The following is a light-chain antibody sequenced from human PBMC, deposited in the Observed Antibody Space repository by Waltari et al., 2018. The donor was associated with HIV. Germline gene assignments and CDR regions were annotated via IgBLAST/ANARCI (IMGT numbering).Light chain of an antibody. CDR2: AAS. CDR1: QAISNQ. V-gene: IGKV1-27*01. J-gene: IGKJ4*01. CDR3: QKFNSAPLT. Sequence: IQMTQSPSTLSAFVGDRVTTTCRAIQAISNQLTWYQHKAGKVPKLLIYAASTLQSGVPSRFNGSGSGTDFTLTITNLQPEDIATYYCQKFNSAPLTFGGGTKVEIK.